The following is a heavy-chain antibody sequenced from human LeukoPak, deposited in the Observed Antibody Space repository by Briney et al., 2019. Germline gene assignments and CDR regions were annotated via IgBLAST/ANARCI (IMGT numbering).Heavy chain of an antibody. CDR2: INPNSGGT. V-gene: IGHV1-2*02. J-gene: IGHJ1*01. Sequence: ASVKVSCKASGYTFTGYYMHWVRQAPGQGLEWMGWINPNSGGTNYAQKFQGRVTMTRDTSISTAYMELSRLRSDDTAVYYCARDRPTYYDSSGYSEYFQHWGQGTLVTVSS. CDR3: ARDRPTYYDSSGYSEYFQH. CDR1: GYTFTGYY. D-gene: IGHD3-22*01.